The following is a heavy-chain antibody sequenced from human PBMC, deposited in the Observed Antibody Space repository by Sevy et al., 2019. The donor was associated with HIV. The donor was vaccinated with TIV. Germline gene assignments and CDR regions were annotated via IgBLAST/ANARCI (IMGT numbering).Heavy chain of an antibody. CDR2: VTSDGTT. J-gene: IGHJ4*02. D-gene: IGHD3-16*01. CDR1: GLTLTTTG. V-gene: IGHV3-23*01. Sequence: GGSLRLSCAASGLTLTTTGMSWVRQAPGKGLEWVAGVTSDGTTYYADSVRDRFTVSSDNSKNTLYLQLNSLSADDTAVCYCAGGDTTMITDLDYWGQGTLVTVSS. CDR3: AGGDTTMITDLDY.